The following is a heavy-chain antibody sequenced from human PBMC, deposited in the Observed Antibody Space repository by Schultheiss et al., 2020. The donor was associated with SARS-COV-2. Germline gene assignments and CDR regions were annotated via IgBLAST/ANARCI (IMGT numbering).Heavy chain of an antibody. CDR2: IFYSGST. Sequence: SETLSLTCTVSGGSISSISSSTYYWGWIRQPPGKGLEWIGNIFYSGSTYYNPSLKSRVTISVDTSKNQFSLKLSSVTAADTSVYYCARRNDYSNYGFDYWGQGTLVTVSS. CDR1: GGSISSISSSTYY. J-gene: IGHJ4*02. CDR3: ARRNDYSNYGFDY. V-gene: IGHV4-39*01. D-gene: IGHD4-11*01.